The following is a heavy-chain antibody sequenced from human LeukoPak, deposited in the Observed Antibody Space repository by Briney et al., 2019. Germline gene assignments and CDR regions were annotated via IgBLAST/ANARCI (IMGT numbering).Heavy chain of an antibody. V-gene: IGHV1-46*01. CDR2: INPSSGST. CDR1: GYTFTIYY. D-gene: IGHD6-19*01. J-gene: IGHJ4*02. Sequence: GASVKVSCKASGYTFTIYYMHWVRQAPGQGLEWMGIINPSSGSTNYAQKFQGRVTITADKSTSTAYMELSSLRSEDTAVYYCARDQQGSSGWPDTFDYWGQGTLVTVSS. CDR3: ARDQQGSSGWPDTFDY.